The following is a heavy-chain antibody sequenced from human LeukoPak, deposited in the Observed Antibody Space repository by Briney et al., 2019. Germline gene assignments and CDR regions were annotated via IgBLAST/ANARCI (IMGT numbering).Heavy chain of an antibody. J-gene: IGHJ6*03. CDR1: GYTFTSYY. Sequence: ASVKVSCKASGYTFTSYYMHWVRQAPGQGLEWMGIINPSGGSTSYAQKFQGRVTMTRDMSTSTVYMELSSLRSEDTAVYYCARSVPGTLMVVARTPKTPLYNYYYYMDVWGKGTTVTISS. CDR3: ARSVPGTLMVVARTPKTPLYNYYYYMDV. V-gene: IGHV1-46*01. CDR2: INPSGGST. D-gene: IGHD2-15*01.